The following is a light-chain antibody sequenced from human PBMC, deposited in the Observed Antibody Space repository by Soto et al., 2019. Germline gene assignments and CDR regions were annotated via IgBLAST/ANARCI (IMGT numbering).Light chain of an antibody. CDR3: SSYTSSSTRV. J-gene: IGLJ2*01. Sequence: QSALTQPASVSGSPGQSITISCTGTSSDVGGYNYGSWYQQHPGKAPKLMIYDVSNRPSGVSNRVSGSKSGNTASLTISGLKDEDEADYYGSSYTSSSTRVFGGGTKLTVL. V-gene: IGLV2-14*01. CDR1: SSDVGGYNY. CDR2: DVS.